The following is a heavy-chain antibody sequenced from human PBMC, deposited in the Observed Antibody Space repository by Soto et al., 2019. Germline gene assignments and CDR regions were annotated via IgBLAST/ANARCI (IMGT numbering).Heavy chain of an antibody. Sequence: SETLSLTCAVYGGSFSGYYWSWIRQPPGKGLEWIGEINHSGSTNYNPSLKSRVTISVDTSKNQFSLKLSSVTAADTAVYYCARGYYDILTGYYIDYWGQGTLVTVPQ. CDR2: INHSGST. V-gene: IGHV4-34*01. J-gene: IGHJ4*02. D-gene: IGHD3-9*01. CDR1: GGSFSGYY. CDR3: ARGYYDILTGYYIDY.